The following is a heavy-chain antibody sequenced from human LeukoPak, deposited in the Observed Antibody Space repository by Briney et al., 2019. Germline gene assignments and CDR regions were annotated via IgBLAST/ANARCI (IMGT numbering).Heavy chain of an antibody. CDR1: GYTFTGYY. D-gene: IGHD4-17*01. Sequence: ASVKVSCKASGYTFTGYYMHWVRQAPGQGLEWMGWINPNSVVTNYAQKFQGRVTMTRDTSISTAYMELSRLRPDDTAVYSCATVTAWHYYYGMDVWGQGTTVTVSS. J-gene: IGHJ6*02. V-gene: IGHV1-2*02. CDR3: ATVTAWHYYYGMDV. CDR2: INPNSVVT.